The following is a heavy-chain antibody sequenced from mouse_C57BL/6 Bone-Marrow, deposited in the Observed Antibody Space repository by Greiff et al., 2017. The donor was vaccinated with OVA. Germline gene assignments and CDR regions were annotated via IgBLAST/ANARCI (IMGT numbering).Heavy chain of an antibody. V-gene: IGHV14-1*01. CDR3: TTFITTGTYYFDY. CDR1: GFNIKDYY. D-gene: IGHD1-1*01. CDR2: IDPEDGDT. Sequence: VQLKQSGAELVRPGASVKLSCTASGFNIKDYYMHWVKQRPEQGLEWIGRIDPEDGDTEYAPKFQGKATMTADTSSNTAYLQLSSLTSEDTAVYYCTTFITTGTYYFDYWGQGTTLTVSS. J-gene: IGHJ2*01.